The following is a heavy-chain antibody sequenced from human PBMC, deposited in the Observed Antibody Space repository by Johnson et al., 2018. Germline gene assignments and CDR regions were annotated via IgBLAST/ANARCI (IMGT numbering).Heavy chain of an antibody. J-gene: IGHJ6*01. CDR2: ISYDGSNK. D-gene: IGHD3-10*01. V-gene: IGHV3-30*03. Sequence: QVQLQESGGGLVQPGESLRLSCAASGFTFSSYGMHWVRQAPGKGLEWVAVISYDGSNKYYADSVKGRFTISRDNSKNTLHLQMNSRRDEDTAAYYGARPNTGRGVPWYYGMDGWGQGTTVIVSS. CDR1: GFTFSSYG. CDR3: ARPNTGRGVPWYYGMDG.